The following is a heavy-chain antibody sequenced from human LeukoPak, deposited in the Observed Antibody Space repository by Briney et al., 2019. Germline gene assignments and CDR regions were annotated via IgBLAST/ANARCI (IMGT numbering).Heavy chain of an antibody. J-gene: IGHJ6*03. CDR2: QSPTTRAT. CDR1: GFTFSSYW. D-gene: IGHD2-8*01. CDR3: ARRGDRLCTSLNCPPHNYFFYMDV. V-gene: IGHV3-48*01. Sequence: PGGSLRLSCSASGFTFSSYWMSWVRQAPGGGLEWLAFQSPTTRATHYADSVKGRFAISRDNAKNSLYLHMTSLTAEDTAVYYCARRGDRLCTSLNCPPHNYFFYMDVWGSGTTVAVSS.